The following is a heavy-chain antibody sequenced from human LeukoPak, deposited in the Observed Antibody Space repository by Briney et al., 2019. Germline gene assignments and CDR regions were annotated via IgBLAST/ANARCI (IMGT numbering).Heavy chain of an antibody. D-gene: IGHD5-12*01. J-gene: IGHJ4*02. CDR2: IYSGGST. CDR1: GFTVSSNY. V-gene: IGHV3-66*02. CDR3: ARDDSGYDVSQNDY. Sequence: PGGSLRLSCVASGFTVSSNYMSWVRQAPGKGLEWVSVIYSGGSTYYADSVKGRFTISRDNSKNTLYLQMNSLRAEDTAVYYCARDDSGYDVSQNDYWGQGTLVTVSS.